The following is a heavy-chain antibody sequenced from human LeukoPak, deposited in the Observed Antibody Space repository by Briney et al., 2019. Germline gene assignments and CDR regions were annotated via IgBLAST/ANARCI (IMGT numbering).Heavy chain of an antibody. CDR2: VNLQGST. CDR3: AREGGPYRPLDY. J-gene: IGHJ4*02. V-gene: IGHV4-4*02. Sequence: NTSETLSLTCGVSGGSITSTNYWTWVRQPPGKGLEWIGEVNLQGSTNYNPSLMGRVAISVDTSENHISLQLTSVTAADTAVYYCAREGGPYRPLDYSGQGALVTASS. CDR1: GGSITSTNY.